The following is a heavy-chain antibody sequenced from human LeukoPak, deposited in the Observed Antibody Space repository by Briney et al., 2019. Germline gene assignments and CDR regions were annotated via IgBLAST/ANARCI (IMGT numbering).Heavy chain of an antibody. D-gene: IGHD3-10*01. CDR2: VSNDGNIQ. V-gene: IGHV3-30-3*01. CDR1: GFTFTYYA. CDR3: ARGPDPVVRGPRRAFDL. J-gene: IGHJ3*01. Sequence: GGSLRLSCAASGFTFTYYAMHWVRQVPGKGLHWVAVVSNDGNIQDYTDSVKGRFIISRDDSKNTVYLQMNSLTVGDTAMYYCARGPDPVVRGPRRAFDLWGQGTMVTVSS.